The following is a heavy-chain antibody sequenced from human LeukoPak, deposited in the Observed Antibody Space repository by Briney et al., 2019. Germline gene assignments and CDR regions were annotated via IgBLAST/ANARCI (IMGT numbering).Heavy chain of an antibody. V-gene: IGHV3-48*03. J-gene: IGHJ4*02. CDR3: ARGYGSGSYYLY. CDR1: GFTFSSYE. Sequence: PGGSLRLSCAASGFTFSSYEMNWVRQAPGKGLEWVSYISSSSTIYYADSVRGRFTIPRDNAKNSLYLQMNSLRAEDTAVYYCARGYGSGSYYLYWGQGTLVTVSS. D-gene: IGHD3-10*01. CDR2: ISSSSTI.